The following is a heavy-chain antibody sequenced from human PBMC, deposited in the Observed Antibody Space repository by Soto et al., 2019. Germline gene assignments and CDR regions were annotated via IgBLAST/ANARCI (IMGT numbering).Heavy chain of an antibody. Sequence: QLQLQESGSGLVKPSQTLSLTCAVSGGSISSGGYSWSWIRQPPGKGLEWIGYIYHSGSTYYNPALKSRVTLSVDRSKNQFSLKLSSVTDADTAVYYCARRRGFPYYYGMDVWGQGTTVTVSS. V-gene: IGHV4-30-2*01. D-gene: IGHD5-12*01. CDR2: IYHSGST. CDR3: ARRRGFPYYYGMDV. J-gene: IGHJ6*02. CDR1: GGSISSGGYS.